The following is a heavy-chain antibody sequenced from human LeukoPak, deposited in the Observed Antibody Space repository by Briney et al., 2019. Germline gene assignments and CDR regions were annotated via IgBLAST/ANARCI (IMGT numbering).Heavy chain of an antibody. CDR1: GFTFSSYS. D-gene: IGHD3-10*01. V-gene: IGHV3-21*01. CDR2: ISSSSSYI. CDR3: ARAGYGSGSYFAFDI. Sequence: PGGSLRLSCAASGFTFSSYSMNWVRQAPGKGLEWVSSISSSSSYIYYADSVKGRFTISRDNAKNSLYLQMNSLRAEDTAVYYCARAGYGSGSYFAFDIWGQGTMVTVSS. J-gene: IGHJ3*02.